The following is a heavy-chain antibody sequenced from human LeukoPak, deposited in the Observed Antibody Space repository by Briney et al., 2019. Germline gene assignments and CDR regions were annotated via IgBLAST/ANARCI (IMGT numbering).Heavy chain of an antibody. J-gene: IGHJ4*02. D-gene: IGHD3-22*01. CDR3: ARGHYYDSSGYIF. CDR2: INHSGST. V-gene: IGHV4-34*01. Sequence: PSETQSLTCAVYGGSFSGYYWSWIRQPPGKGLEWIGEINHSGSTNYNPSLKSRVTISVDTSKNQFSLKLSSVTAADTAVYYCARGHYYDSSGYIFGGQGTLVTVSS. CDR1: GGSFSGYY.